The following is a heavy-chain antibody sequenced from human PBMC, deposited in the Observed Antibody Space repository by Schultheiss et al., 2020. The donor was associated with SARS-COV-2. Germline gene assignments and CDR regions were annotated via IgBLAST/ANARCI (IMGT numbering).Heavy chain of an antibody. CDR2: IYPGDSDI. CDR1: GYRFSDYW. D-gene: IGHD2-15*01. CDR3: AKRLLSSVPCY. Sequence: GESLKISCKGSGYRFSDYWIGWVRQMPGKGLEWMGIIYPGDSDIRYSPSFQGQVTISADRSISTAYLQWSSLKASDTAMYYCAKRLLSSVPCYWGQGTLVTVSS. J-gene: IGHJ4*02. V-gene: IGHV5-51*01.